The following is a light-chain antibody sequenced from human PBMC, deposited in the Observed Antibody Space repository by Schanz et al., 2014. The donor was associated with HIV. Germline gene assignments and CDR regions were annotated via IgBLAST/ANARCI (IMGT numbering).Light chain of an antibody. CDR3: CSYTTTSTYV. CDR1: RSDVGAHNY. J-gene: IGLJ1*01. Sequence: QSVLTQPASVSGSPGQSITISCTGTRSDVGAHNYVSWYQQHPGKAPKLMIYDVSNRPSGVSNRFSGSKSGNTASLTISGLQDEDEANYYCCSYTTTSTYVFGAGTKLTVL. V-gene: IGLV2-14*03. CDR2: DVS.